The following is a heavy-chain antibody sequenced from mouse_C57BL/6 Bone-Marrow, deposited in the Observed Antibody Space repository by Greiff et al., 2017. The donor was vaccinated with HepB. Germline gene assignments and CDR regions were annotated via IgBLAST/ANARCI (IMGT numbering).Heavy chain of an antibody. CDR2: ISDGGSYT. CDR3: ARDRGGYGNLGDY. V-gene: IGHV5-4*01. Sequence: EVKVVESGGGLVKPGGSLKLSCAASGFTFSSYAMSWVRQTPEKRLEWVATISDGGSYTYYPDNVKGRFTISRDNAKNNLYLQMSHLKSEDTAMYYCARDRGGYGNLGDYWGQGTSVTVSS. J-gene: IGHJ4*01. CDR1: GFTFSSYA. D-gene: IGHD2-1*01.